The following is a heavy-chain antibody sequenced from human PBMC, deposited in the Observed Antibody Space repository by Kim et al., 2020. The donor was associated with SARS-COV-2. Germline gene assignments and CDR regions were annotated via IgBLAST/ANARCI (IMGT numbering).Heavy chain of an antibody. V-gene: IGHV3-9*01. Sequence: GGSLRLSCAASGFTFDDYAMHWVRQAPGKGLEWVSGISWNSGSIGYADSVKGRFTISRDNAKNSLYLQMNSLRAEDTALYYCAKDLGTMIGDPLYYYYYGMDVWGQGTTVTVSS. D-gene: IGHD3-22*01. CDR2: ISWNSGSI. J-gene: IGHJ6*02. CDR1: GFTFDDYA. CDR3: AKDLGTMIGDPLYYYYYGMDV.